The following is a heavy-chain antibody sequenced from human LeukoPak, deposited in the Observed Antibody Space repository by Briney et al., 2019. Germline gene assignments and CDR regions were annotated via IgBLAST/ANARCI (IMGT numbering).Heavy chain of an antibody. D-gene: IGHD3-10*01. CDR2: INPNSGGT. V-gene: IGHV1-2*02. CDR1: GYTFTGYY. Sequence: ASVKVSCKASGYTFTGYYIHWVRQAPGQGLEWMGWINPNSGGTNYAQKFQGRVTMTRDTSISTAYMELSRLRSDDTAVYYCARVVYESAMVRGVIDYFDYWGQGTLVTVSS. CDR3: ARVVYESAMVRGVIDYFDY. J-gene: IGHJ4*02.